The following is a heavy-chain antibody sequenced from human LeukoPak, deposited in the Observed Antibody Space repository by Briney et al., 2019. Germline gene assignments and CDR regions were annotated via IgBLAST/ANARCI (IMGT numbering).Heavy chain of an antibody. CDR2: ISSSSSAI. CDR3: ARTRTYYYGMDV. D-gene: IGHD1-7*01. CDR1: GFTFSSYS. V-gene: IGHV3-48*01. J-gene: IGHJ6*02. Sequence: QSGGSLRLSCAASGFTFSSYSMNWVRQAPGRGLEWVSYISSSSSAIYYADSVKGRFTISRDNAKNSLYLQMNSLRAEDTAVYYCARTRTYYYGMDVWGQGTTVTVSS.